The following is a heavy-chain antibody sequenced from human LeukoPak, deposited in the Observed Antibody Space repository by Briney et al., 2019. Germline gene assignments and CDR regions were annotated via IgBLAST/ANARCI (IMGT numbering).Heavy chain of an antibody. CDR2: MYYSGST. CDR1: GASISSSGNY. J-gene: IGHJ4*02. Sequence: SETLSLTCSVSGASISSSGNYWSWIRQHPGKGLEWIGNMYYSGSTYYNPSLKSRLTISVDTSKNQFSLKLTSVTVADTAVYYCARHDDFLSPYDYWGQGVLVTVSS. D-gene: IGHD3-3*01. V-gene: IGHV4-31*03. CDR3: ARHDDFLSPYDY.